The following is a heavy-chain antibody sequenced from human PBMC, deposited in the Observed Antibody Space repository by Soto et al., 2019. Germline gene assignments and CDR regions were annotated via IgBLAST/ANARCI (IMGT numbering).Heavy chain of an antibody. V-gene: IGHV4-34*01. Sequence: QVQLQQWGAGLLKPSETLSLTCAVYGGSFSGYYWSWIRQPPGKGLEWIGEINHSGSTNYNPSLKSRVTISVDTSKNQFSLKLSSVTAADTAVYYCARGPHIVATTVVDYWGQGTLVTVSS. D-gene: IGHD5-12*01. CDR2: INHSGST. CDR1: GGSFSGYY. J-gene: IGHJ4*02. CDR3: ARGPHIVATTVVDY.